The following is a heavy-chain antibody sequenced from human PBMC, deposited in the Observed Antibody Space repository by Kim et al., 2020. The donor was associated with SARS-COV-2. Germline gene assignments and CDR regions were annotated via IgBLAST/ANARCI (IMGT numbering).Heavy chain of an antibody. Sequence: YARKCQGRVTMTGDTSISTAYMELSRLRSDDTAVYYCANGVALRYYGLDVWGQGTTVTVSS. V-gene: IGHV1-2*02. CDR3: ANGVALRYYGLDV. D-gene: IGHD3-3*01. J-gene: IGHJ6*02.